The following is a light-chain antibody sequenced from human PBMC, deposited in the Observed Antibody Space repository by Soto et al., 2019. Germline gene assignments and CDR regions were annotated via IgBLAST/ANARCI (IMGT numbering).Light chain of an antibody. CDR3: QQYGNSPIT. V-gene: IGKV3-20*01. Sequence: EIVFTQSPGTLSLSPGERATLSCRASQTVSSSYLAWYQQKPGQAPRLLIYGTSSRATGIPDRFSGSGSGTDFTLTISRLEPEDFAVYYCQQYGNSPITFGQGTRLEIK. J-gene: IGKJ5*01. CDR1: QTVSSSY. CDR2: GTS.